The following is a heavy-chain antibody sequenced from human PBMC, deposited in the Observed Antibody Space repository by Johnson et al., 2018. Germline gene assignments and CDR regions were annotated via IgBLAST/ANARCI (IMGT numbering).Heavy chain of an antibody. J-gene: IGHJ1*01. Sequence: QVQLVESGGGVVQPGKSLRLSCAASGFTFSIYGMHWVRQAPGKGLEWVATIWYADNHHDIDSVKGRFTISRDNSKNTLYLQMNSPGAEDTAVYYCARDDGRGAEYLQHWGQGTQVTVSA. V-gene: IGHV3-33*01. CDR2: IWYADNH. CDR1: GFTFSIYG. CDR3: ARDDGRGAEYLQH. D-gene: IGHD2-15*01.